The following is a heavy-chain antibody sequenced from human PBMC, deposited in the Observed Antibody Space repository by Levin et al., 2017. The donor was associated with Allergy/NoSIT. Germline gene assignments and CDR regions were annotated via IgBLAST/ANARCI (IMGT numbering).Heavy chain of an antibody. CDR3: ARADEYSSSSARGRYFDY. CDR2: IYWDDDK. CDR1: GFSLSTSGVG. Sequence: SGPTLVKPTQTLTLTCTFSGFSLSTSGVGVGWIRQPPGKALEWLALIYWDDDKRYSPSLKSRLTITKDTSKNQVVLTMTNMDPVDTATYYCARADEYSSSSARGRYFDYWGQGTLVTVSS. J-gene: IGHJ4*02. V-gene: IGHV2-5*02. D-gene: IGHD6-6*01.